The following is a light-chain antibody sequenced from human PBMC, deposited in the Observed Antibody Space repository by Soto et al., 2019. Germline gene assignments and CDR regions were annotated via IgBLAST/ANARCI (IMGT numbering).Light chain of an antibody. J-gene: IGKJ3*01. CDR2: GAS. Sequence: DIGMTQSPATLSVSPGETATLSCRASQSVSDNLAWYQQKRGQAPRLLIYGASIRATGIPARFSGSGSGTEFTLTISSLQSEDFAVYYCQHYNSWPPLVGPGTKVDIK. CDR3: QHYNSWPPL. V-gene: IGKV3-15*01. CDR1: QSVSDN.